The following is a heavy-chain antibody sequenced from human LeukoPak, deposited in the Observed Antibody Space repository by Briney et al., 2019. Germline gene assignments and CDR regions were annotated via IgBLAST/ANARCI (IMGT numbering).Heavy chain of an antibody. Sequence: SQNLSLTCTVAGGAISSYYCTWIRHPPGQGLVFFGYIYYSGRTNYNPSLKSRVTISVDTSKNQFSLKLSSVTAADTAVYYCARSPGSSSWDKFDYWGQGTLVTVSS. J-gene: IGHJ4*02. CDR3: ARSPGSSSWDKFDY. CDR1: GGAISSYY. V-gene: IGHV4-59*01. CDR2: IYYSGRT. D-gene: IGHD6-13*01.